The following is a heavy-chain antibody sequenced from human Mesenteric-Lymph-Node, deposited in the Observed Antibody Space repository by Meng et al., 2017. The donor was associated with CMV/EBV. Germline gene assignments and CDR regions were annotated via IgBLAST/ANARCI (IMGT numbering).Heavy chain of an antibody. D-gene: IGHD1-7*01. CDR3: ARDQESLAGTTAGMDV. J-gene: IGHJ6*02. CDR2: IYSGGST. CDR1: GFTFSSYA. Sequence: GGSLRLSCAASGFTFSSYAMSWVRQAPGKGLEWVSVIYSGGSTYYADSVKGRFTISRDKSKNTLYLQMNSLRAEDTAVYYCARDQESLAGTTAGMDVWGQGTTVTVSS. V-gene: IGHV3-66*02.